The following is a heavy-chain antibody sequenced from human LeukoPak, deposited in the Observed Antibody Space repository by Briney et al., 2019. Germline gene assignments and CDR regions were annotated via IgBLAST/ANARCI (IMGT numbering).Heavy chain of an antibody. V-gene: IGHV3-48*03. CDR3: ARKAWGYGMDV. J-gene: IGHJ6*02. Sequence: GGSLRLSCAASGFTFSSYEMNWVRQAPGKGLEWVSYISSSGSTIYYADSVKGRFTISRENAKNSLYLQMNSLRAGDTAVYYCARKAWGYGMDVWGQGTTVTVSS. CDR2: ISSSGSTI. D-gene: IGHD3-16*01. CDR1: GFTFSSYE.